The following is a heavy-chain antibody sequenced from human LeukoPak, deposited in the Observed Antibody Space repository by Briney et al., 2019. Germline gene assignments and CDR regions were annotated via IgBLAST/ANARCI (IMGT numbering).Heavy chain of an antibody. V-gene: IGHV3-53*01. CDR2: LYNTGNT. D-gene: IGHD6-13*01. CDR3: ARLTPAAGRLYFVD. CDR1: GFTVNSNY. Sequence: GGSLRLSCAASGFTVNSNYSSWVRQAPGKGLEWVSTLYNTGNTYYADSVKGRFSISRDNSKNTLSLQMNSLRAEDTAVYYCARLTPAAGRLYFVDWGPGTLVTVSS. J-gene: IGHJ4*02.